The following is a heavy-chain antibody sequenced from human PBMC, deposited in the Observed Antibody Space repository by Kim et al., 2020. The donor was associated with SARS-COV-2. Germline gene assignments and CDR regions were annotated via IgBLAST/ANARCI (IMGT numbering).Heavy chain of an antibody. Sequence: SETLSLTCAVYGGYFSGYYWSWIRQPPGKGLEWIGEINHSGSTNYNPSLKSRVTMSVDTSKNQFARKLSSVTAADTAGYYCARGRDRYSSSWYRAGVFEYWGQGTLVTVSS. V-gene: IGHV4-34*01. CDR2: INHSGST. CDR1: GGYFSGYY. J-gene: IGHJ4*02. D-gene: IGHD6-13*01. CDR3: ARGRDRYSSSWYRAGVFEY.